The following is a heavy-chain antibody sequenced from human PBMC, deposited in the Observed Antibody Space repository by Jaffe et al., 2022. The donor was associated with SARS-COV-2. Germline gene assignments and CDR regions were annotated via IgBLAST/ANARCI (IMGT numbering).Heavy chain of an antibody. CDR1: GGSIRNSSSF. CDR3: ATSWWHLAN. Sequence: QLHLQESGPGLVKPSETLSLTCSVSGGSIRNSSSFWAWIRQPPGKGPEWIGCIFYTGITHYNPSLKSRLTLSVDTSKNQFSLELTSVTTADTAVYYCATSWWHLANWGQGAVVTVSS. V-gene: IGHV4-39*01. CDR2: IFYTGIT. D-gene: IGHD2-8*02. J-gene: IGHJ4*02.